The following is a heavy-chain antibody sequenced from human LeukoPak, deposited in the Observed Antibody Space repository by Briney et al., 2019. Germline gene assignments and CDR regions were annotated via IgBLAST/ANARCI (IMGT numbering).Heavy chain of an antibody. CDR1: GFTFSSYA. CDR3: ARDLTRFLEWLLSDYYYYYGMDV. D-gene: IGHD3-3*01. J-gene: IGHJ6*02. V-gene: IGHV3-30-3*01. Sequence: GALRLSCAASGFTFSSYAMHWVRQAPGKGLEWVAVISYDGSNKYYADSVKGRFTISRDNSKNTLYLQMNSLRAEDTAVYYCARDLTRFLEWLLSDYYYYYGMDVWGQGTTVTVSS. CDR2: ISYDGSNK.